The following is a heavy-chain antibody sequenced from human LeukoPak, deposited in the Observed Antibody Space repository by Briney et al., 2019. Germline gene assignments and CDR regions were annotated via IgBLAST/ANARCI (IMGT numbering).Heavy chain of an antibody. D-gene: IGHD5-18*01. CDR1: GGSISSYY. CDR2: IYYSGST. J-gene: IGHJ2*01. V-gene: IGHV4-59*01. Sequence: SETQSLTCTVSGGSISSYYWSWIRQPPGKGLEWIGYIYYSGSTNYNPSLKSRVTISVDTSKNQFSLKLSSVTAADTAVYYCARGYSYGQYGPWWYFDLWGRGTLVTVSS. CDR3: ARGYSYGQYGPWWYFDL.